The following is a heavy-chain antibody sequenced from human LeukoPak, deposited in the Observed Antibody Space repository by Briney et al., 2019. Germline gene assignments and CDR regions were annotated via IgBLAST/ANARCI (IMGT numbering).Heavy chain of an antibody. D-gene: IGHD6-19*01. J-gene: IGHJ4*02. Sequence: NPSETLSLTCTVSGGSISSSSYYWGWIRQPPGKGLEWIGSIYYSGSTYYNPSLKSRVTISVDTSKNQFSLKLSSVTAADTAVYYCARAAGTAVAGTRGRYFDYWGQGTLVTVSS. CDR3: ARAAGTAVAGTRGRYFDY. CDR1: GGSISSSSYY. CDR2: IYYSGST. V-gene: IGHV4-39*07.